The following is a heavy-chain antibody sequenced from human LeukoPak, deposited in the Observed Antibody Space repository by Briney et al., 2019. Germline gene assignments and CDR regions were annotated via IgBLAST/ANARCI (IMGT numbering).Heavy chain of an antibody. J-gene: IGHJ4*02. D-gene: IGHD3-3*01. V-gene: IGHV3-23*01. Sequence: GGSLRLSFAASGFTFSSYAMSWVRQAPGKGLEWVSAISGSGGSTYYADSVKGRFTISRDNSKNTLYLQMNSLRAEDTAVYYCAKDSFYDFWSGYDYWGQGTLVTVSS. CDR1: GFTFSSYA. CDR2: ISGSGGST. CDR3: AKDSFYDFWSGYDY.